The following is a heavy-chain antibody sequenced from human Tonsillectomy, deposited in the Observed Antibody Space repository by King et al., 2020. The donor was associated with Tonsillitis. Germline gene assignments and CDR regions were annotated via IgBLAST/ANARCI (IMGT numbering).Heavy chain of an antibody. V-gene: IGHV3-9*01. D-gene: IGHD3-9*01. CDR1: GFTFDEYA. J-gene: IGHJ4*02. Sequence: GGGVGQPGRSLRLSCAASGFTFDEYAMHWVRQAPGKGLEWVSGISWNSGSIGYADSVKGRFTISRDNAKNSLYLQMNSLRAEDTALYYCAKGIGARYFGWTGGFDYWGQGTLVTVSS. CDR3: AKGIGARYFGWTGGFDY. CDR2: ISWNSGSI.